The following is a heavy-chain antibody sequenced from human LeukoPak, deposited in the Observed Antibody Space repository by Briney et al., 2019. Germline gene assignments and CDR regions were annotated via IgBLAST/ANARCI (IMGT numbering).Heavy chain of an antibody. Sequence: GGSLRLSCAASGFTLSSYSMSWVRQAPGKGREWVSFISTSSSYIYYADSVKGRFIISRDNARKSLYLQMNSLRAEDTAVYYCARATRGGYDGYFDYWGQGTLVTVSS. CDR3: ARATRGGYDGYFDY. CDR1: GFTLSSYS. V-gene: IGHV3-21*01. CDR2: ISTSSSYI. J-gene: IGHJ4*02. D-gene: IGHD5-12*01.